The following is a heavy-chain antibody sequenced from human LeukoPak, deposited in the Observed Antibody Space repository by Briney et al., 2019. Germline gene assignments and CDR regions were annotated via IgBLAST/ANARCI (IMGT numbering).Heavy chain of an antibody. CDR2: IILIFGTA. V-gene: IGHV1-69*01. Sequence: ASVKVSCKASGGTFSSYAISWVRQAPGQGLEWMGGIILIFGTANYAQKFQGRVTITADESTSTAYMELSSLRSEVTAVYYCARDLNWGSFDAFDIWGQGTMVTVSS. CDR1: GGTFSSYA. J-gene: IGHJ3*02. CDR3: ARDLNWGSFDAFDI. D-gene: IGHD7-27*01.